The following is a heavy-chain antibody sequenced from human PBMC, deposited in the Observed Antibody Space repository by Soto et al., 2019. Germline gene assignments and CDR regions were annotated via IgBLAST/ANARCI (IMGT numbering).Heavy chain of an antibody. D-gene: IGHD6-13*01. V-gene: IGHV3-49*03. CDR1: GFTFGDYA. J-gene: IGHJ6*03. CDR3: TRDNESYSSSAYYYYYMDV. CDR2: IRSKAYGWTT. Sequence: GGSLRLSCTASGFTFGDYAMSWFRQAPGKGLEWVGFIRSKAYGWTTEYAASVKGRFTISRDDSKSIAYLQMNSLKTEDTAVYYCTRDNESYSSSAYYYYYMDVWGKGTTVTVSS.